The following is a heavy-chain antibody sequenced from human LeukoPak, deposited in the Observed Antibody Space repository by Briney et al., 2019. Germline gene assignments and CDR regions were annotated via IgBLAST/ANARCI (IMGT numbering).Heavy chain of an antibody. CDR1: GFTFSSYS. CDR2: ISSSSSYI. V-gene: IGHV3-21*01. Sequence: GGSLRLSCAASGFTFSSYSMNWVRQAPGKGLEWVSSISSSSSYIYYADSVKGRFTISRDNAKNSLYLQMNSLGAEDTAVYYCAREGVSGTVDYWGQGTLVTVSS. J-gene: IGHJ4*02. CDR3: AREGVSGTVDY. D-gene: IGHD1-1*01.